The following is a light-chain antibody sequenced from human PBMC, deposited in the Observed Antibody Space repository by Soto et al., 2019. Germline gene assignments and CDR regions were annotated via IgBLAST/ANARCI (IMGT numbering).Light chain of an antibody. CDR1: QSVSSY. J-gene: IGKJ1*01. V-gene: IGKV3-11*01. CDR3: HQRSNWPQT. Sequence: EIVLTQSPATLSLSPGERATLSCRASQSVSSYLAWYQQRPGQAPRLLMYDASNRATGIPARFSGSGSGTDFTLTISSLEPEDFAVYYCHQRSNWPQTFGQGTKVEIK. CDR2: DAS.